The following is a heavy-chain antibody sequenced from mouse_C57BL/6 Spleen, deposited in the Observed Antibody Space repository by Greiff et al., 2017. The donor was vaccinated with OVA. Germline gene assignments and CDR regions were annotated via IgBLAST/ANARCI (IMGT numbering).Heavy chain of an antibody. J-gene: IGHJ1*03. CDR3: ARPPYDGYPHWYFDV. Sequence: VQLVESGAELVKPGASVKLSCKASGYTFTEYTIHWVKQRSGQGLEWIGWFYPGSGSIKYNEKFKDKATLTADKSSSTVYMELSRLTSEDSAVYFCARPPYDGYPHWYFDVWGTGTTVTVSS. D-gene: IGHD2-3*01. CDR1: GYTFTEYT. CDR2: FYPGSGSI. V-gene: IGHV1-62-2*01.